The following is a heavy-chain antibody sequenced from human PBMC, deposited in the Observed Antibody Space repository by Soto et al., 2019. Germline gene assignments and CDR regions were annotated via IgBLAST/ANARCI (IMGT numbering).Heavy chain of an antibody. J-gene: IGHJ4*02. D-gene: IGHD2-2*01. Sequence: GGSLRLSCTPSGITFGDYAVSWFRQAAGKGLEWVGLIRGKTYGGTTDYAASVKDRFTISRDDSKGVAYLQMNSLRTEDTSVYYCSGFYCRTTGCYPVDFWGQGTLVTVSS. V-gene: IGHV3-49*03. CDR3: SGFYCRTTGCYPVDF. CDR2: IRGKTYGGTT. CDR1: GITFGDYA.